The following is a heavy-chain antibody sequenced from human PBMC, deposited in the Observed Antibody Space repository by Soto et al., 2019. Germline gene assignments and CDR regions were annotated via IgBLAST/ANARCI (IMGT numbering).Heavy chain of an antibody. D-gene: IGHD2-2*01. V-gene: IGHV4-34*01. CDR1: GGSFSGYY. Sequence: QVQLQQWGAGLLKPSETLSLTCAVYGGSFSGYYWSWIRQPPGKGLEWIGEINHSGSTNYNPSLKSRVTISVDTSKNQFSLKLSSVTAADTAVYYCARGLVVVPAAQSIDPWGQGTLVTVSS. CDR3: ARGLVVVPAAQSIDP. CDR2: INHSGST. J-gene: IGHJ5*02.